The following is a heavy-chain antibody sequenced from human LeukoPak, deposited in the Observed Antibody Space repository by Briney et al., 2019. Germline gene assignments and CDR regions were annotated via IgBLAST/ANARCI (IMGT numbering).Heavy chain of an antibody. CDR1: GFAFSSYS. CDR2: ISGSGSYI. CDR3: ASHSGYSSSWSRFDP. Sequence: GGSLRLSCGASGFAFSSYSINWVRQAPGKGLEWVSCISGSGSYIYYADSVKGRFTISRDNAKNSLHLQVNSLRAEDTAVYYCASHSGYSSSWSRFDPWGQGTLVTVSS. V-gene: IGHV3-21*06. J-gene: IGHJ5*02. D-gene: IGHD6-13*01.